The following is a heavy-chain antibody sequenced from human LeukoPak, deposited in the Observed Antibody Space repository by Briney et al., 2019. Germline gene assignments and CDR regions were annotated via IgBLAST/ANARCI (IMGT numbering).Heavy chain of an antibody. V-gene: IGHV3-23*01. CDR1: GFTFSNYA. Sequence: PGGSLRLSCAASGFTFSNYAMIWVRQAPGKGLEWVSAIRGIRGTHSTEYADSVKDRFTISRDNSKSTLYLQMNSLRAEDTAVYYCGRDPNGDYIGAFDMWGQGTVVTVSS. J-gene: IGHJ3*02. CDR2: IRGIRGTHST. CDR3: GRDPNGDYIGAFDM. D-gene: IGHD4-17*01.